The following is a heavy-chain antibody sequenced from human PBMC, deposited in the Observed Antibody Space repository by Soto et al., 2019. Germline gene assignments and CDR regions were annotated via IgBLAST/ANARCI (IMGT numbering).Heavy chain of an antibody. Sequence: QVQLVESGGGVVQPGRSLRLSCAASGFTFSSYAMHWVRQAPGKGLEWVAVISYDGSNKYYADSVKGRFTISRDNSKNTLYLQMNSLRAEDTAVYYCASVVTPEYFDYWGQGTLVTVSS. CDR2: ISYDGSNK. CDR3: ASVVTPEYFDY. J-gene: IGHJ4*02. V-gene: IGHV3-30-3*01. CDR1: GFTFSSYA. D-gene: IGHD2-2*01.